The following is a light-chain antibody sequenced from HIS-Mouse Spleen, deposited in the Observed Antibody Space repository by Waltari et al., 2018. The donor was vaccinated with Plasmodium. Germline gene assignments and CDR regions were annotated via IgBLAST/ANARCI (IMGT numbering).Light chain of an antibody. Sequence: EIVMTQSPATLSVSPGERATLSCRASQRVSSNLAWSQQKPGQAPRLLIYGASTRATGIPARFIGSGSGTEFTLTISSLQSEDFAVYYCQQYNNWSFTFGPGTKVDIK. V-gene: IGKV3-15*01. CDR2: GAS. CDR3: QQYNNWSFT. J-gene: IGKJ3*01. CDR1: QRVSSN.